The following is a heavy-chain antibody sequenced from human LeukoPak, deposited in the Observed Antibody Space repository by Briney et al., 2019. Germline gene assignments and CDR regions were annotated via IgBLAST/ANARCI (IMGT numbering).Heavy chain of an antibody. CDR2: ISAYNGNT. CDR3: ARGEVDPDYYYGMDV. J-gene: IGHJ6*02. Sequence: ASVKVSCKASGGTFSSYAISWVRQAPGQGLEWMGWISAYNGNTNYAQKLQGRVTMATDTSTSTAYMELRSLRSDDTAVYYCARGEVDPDYYYGMDVWGQGTTVTVSS. D-gene: IGHD1-26*01. V-gene: IGHV1-18*01. CDR1: GGTFSSYA.